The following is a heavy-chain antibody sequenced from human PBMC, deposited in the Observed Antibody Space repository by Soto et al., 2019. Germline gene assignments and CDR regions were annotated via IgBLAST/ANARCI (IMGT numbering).Heavy chain of an antibody. D-gene: IGHD6-13*01. Sequence: PSETLSLTCTVSRGSSSGSSYFWGWIPPPPGKGLEWIGSIYFSGSASDNPSLRSRLTISVDPSTNPLSLKLSSCTAADTAVYCRAGDAGDSRGRRWFDPWGQGSLVTSSS. CDR2: IYFSGSA. CDR3: AGDAGDSRGRRWFDP. J-gene: IGHJ5*02. V-gene: IGHV4-39*02. CDR1: RGSSSGSSYF.